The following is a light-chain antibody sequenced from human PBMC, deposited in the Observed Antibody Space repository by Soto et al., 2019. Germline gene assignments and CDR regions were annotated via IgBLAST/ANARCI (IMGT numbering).Light chain of an antibody. V-gene: IGKV1-9*01. CDR3: QQLTIYSRT. Sequence: DIQLTQSPSCLSASVGDRVTITCRASQGISSYLAWYQQKPGEAPKLLIYAASTLQSGDPSRFSGRVSGSEFTLTISSLQPEDFATYYCQQLTIYSRTFGQGTKVEIK. J-gene: IGKJ1*01. CDR2: AAS. CDR1: QGISSY.